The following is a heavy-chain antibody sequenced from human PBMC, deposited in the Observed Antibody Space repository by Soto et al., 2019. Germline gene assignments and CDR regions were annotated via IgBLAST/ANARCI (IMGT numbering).Heavy chain of an antibody. CDR2: ISSSSSTI. CDR1: GFTFSSYS. J-gene: IGHJ3*02. Sequence: GSLRLSCAASGFTFSSYSMNWVRQAPGKGLEWVSYISSSSSTIYYADSVKGRFTISRDNAKNSLYLQMNSLRDEDTAVYYCARPSGSYSHVPGGEDAFDIWGQGTMVTVPS. V-gene: IGHV3-48*02. CDR3: ARPSGSYSHVPGGEDAFDI. D-gene: IGHD1-26*01.